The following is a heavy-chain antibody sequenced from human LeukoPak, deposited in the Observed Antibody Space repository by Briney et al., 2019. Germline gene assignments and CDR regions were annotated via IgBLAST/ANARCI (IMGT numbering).Heavy chain of an antibody. CDR1: GGSISSGDYY. Sequence: SETLSLTCTVSGGSISSGDYYWSWIRQPPGKGLEWIGYIYYSGSTYYNPSLKSRVTISVDTSKNQFSLKLSSVTAADTAVYYCATEVIDTAMVTVRDYWGQGTLVTVSS. CDR2: IYYSGST. V-gene: IGHV4-30-4*01. J-gene: IGHJ4*02. D-gene: IGHD5-18*01. CDR3: ATEVIDTAMVTVRDY.